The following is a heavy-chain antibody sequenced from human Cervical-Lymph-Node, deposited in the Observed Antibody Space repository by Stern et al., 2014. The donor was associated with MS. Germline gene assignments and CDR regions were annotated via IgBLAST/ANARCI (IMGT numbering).Heavy chain of an antibody. CDR1: GFSLSTSGVG. J-gene: IGHJ5*02. Sequence: QVTLKESGPSLVKPTQTLTLTCTFSGFSLSTSGVGVGWFRQPPGKALEWLALIYCDNDKRYSPSLKSSLTIAKDTSTNQVVLTMTNVDPVDTATYFCAHRRGNFYSDWFDPWGQGTLVTVSS. V-gene: IGHV2-5*02. CDR3: AHRRGNFYSDWFDP. D-gene: IGHD2-15*01. CDR2: IYCDNDK.